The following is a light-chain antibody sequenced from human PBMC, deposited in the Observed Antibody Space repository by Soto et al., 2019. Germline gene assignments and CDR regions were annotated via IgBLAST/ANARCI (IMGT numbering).Light chain of an antibody. V-gene: IGKV3-20*01. CDR2: GTS. Sequence: EVVLTQSPATLSLSPGERATLSCRASQSVSSTYLAWYQQQPGQAPRLIMSGTSSRETGIPDRFSGSGSGTEFTLTISRLEPEDFEVYYCRQYGSSTRTFGQGTKVDIK. CDR3: RQYGSSTRT. J-gene: IGKJ1*01. CDR1: QSVSSTY.